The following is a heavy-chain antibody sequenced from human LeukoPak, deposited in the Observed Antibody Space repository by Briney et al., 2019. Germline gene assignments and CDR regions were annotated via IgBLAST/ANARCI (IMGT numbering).Heavy chain of an antibody. J-gene: IGHJ4*02. V-gene: IGHV3-23*01. Sequence: GGSLRLSCAPSGLTFSSYAMNWVRQAPGKGLEWVSGISASGVNTFYADSVKGRFTISRDNSKNTLYLQMNSLRAEDTAVYYCAKDLGIAVASDYWGQGTLVTVSS. CDR1: GLTFSSYA. D-gene: IGHD6-19*01. CDR3: AKDLGIAVASDY. CDR2: ISASGVNT.